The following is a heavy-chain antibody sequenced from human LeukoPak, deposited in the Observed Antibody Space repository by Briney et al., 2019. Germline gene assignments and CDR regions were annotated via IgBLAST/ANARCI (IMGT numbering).Heavy chain of an antibody. D-gene: IGHD6-19*01. V-gene: IGHV1-69*01. CDR3: ARVPYSSGWYDTDY. CDR1: GGTFSSYP. CDR2: ITPIFGEA. J-gene: IGHJ4*02. Sequence: SVKVSCKVSGGTFSSYPISWVRQAPGQGLEWMGEITPIFGEAQNAEKFQGRVTITADEPTSTVYMELTSLRLDDTAMYYCARVPYSSGWYDTDYWGQGTLVTVSS.